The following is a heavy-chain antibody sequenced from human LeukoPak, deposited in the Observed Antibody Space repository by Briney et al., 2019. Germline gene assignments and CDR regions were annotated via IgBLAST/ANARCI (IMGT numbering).Heavy chain of an antibody. V-gene: IGHV3-33*01. CDR3: ARVFSGSYYGAPGY. J-gene: IGHJ4*02. CDR1: GFTFSSYG. CDR2: IWYDGSNK. D-gene: IGHD1-26*01. Sequence: GGSLRLSCAASGFTFSSYGMHWVRQAPGEGLEWVAVIWYDGSNKYYADSVKGRFTISRDNSKNTLYLQMNSLRAEDTAVYYCARVFSGSYYGAPGYWGQGTLVTVSS.